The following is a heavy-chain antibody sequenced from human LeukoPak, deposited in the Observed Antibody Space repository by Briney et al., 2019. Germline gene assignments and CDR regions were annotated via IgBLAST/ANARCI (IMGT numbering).Heavy chain of an antibody. D-gene: IGHD3-3*01. CDR2: ISSSSSYI. CDR3: ARSLWSGPKTPFDY. CDR1: GFTFSSYS. J-gene: IGHJ4*02. V-gene: IGHV3-21*01. Sequence: PGGSLRLSCAASGFTFSSYSMNWVRQAPGKGLEWVSSISSSSSYIYYADSVKGRFTISRDNAKNSLYLQMNSLRAEDTAVYYGARSLWSGPKTPFDYWGQGTLVTVSS.